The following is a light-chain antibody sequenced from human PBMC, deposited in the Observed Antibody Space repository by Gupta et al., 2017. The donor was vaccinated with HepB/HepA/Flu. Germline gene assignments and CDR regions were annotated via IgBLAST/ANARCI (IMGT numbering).Light chain of an antibody. CDR2: DVS. V-gene: IGLV2-14*01. CDR3: CSYRSSTSLFV. Sequence: QSALTQPASVSGSPGQSITIPCTGTSSYVGGYNYVSWYQQYPGKAPKVIIYDVSGRPSWVSDRFSGSKSGNMASLTISGLQAEDEADYYCCSYRSSTSLFVFGTGTKVTVL. J-gene: IGLJ1*01. CDR1: SSYVGGYNY.